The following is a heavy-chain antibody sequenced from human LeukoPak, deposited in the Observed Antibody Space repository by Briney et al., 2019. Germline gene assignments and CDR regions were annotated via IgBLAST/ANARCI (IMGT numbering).Heavy chain of an antibody. D-gene: IGHD3-9*01. CDR3: ARDGDFDWFDY. CDR1: GGSISSGSYY. V-gene: IGHV4-61*02. Sequence: SETLSLTCTVSGGSISSGSYYWSWIRQPAGKGLEWIGRIYTSGTTNYNPSLKSRVTISVDTSKNQFSLKLSSVTAADTAVYYCARDGDFDWFDYWGQGTLVTVSS. CDR2: IYTSGTT. J-gene: IGHJ4*02.